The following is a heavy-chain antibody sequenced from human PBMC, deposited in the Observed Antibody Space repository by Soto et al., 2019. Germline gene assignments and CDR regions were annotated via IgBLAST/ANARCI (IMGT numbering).Heavy chain of an antibody. CDR1: GYTFTNHG. Sequence: QVQLVQSGAEVKKPGASVKVSCKASGYTFTNHGISWVRQAPGQGLEWLGWISGHNGNTKYAQRLQGRVTMTTDTSTSTAYMELRSLKSDDTAVYYCARDLYPLAYYFYYWGQGTLVTVSS. CDR2: ISGHNGNT. CDR3: ARDLYPLAYYFYY. J-gene: IGHJ4*02. V-gene: IGHV1-18*01.